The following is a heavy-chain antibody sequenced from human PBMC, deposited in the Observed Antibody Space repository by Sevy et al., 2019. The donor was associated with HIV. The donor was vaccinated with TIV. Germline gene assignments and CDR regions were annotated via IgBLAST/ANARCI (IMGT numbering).Heavy chain of an antibody. D-gene: IGHD5-18*01. CDR1: GFTFDHHA. CDR2: ISWNGVSI. J-gene: IGHJ2*01. CDR3: AKVPGYSYALAIWDFDL. V-gene: IGHV3-9*01. Sequence: GGSLRLSCTASGFTFDHHAMHWVRQAPGKGLEWVSGISWNGVSIAYADSVKGRFTISRDNAKNSLYLQMNSLRPEDTAFYYCAKVPGYSYALAIWDFDLWGRGTLVTVSS.